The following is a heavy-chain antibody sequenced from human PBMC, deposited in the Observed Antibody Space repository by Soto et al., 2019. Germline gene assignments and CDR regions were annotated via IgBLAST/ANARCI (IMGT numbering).Heavy chain of an antibody. D-gene: IGHD1-26*01. J-gene: IGHJ6*02. CDR1: GFTFTSSA. CDR2: IVVGSGNT. Sequence: QMQLVQSGPEVKKPGTSVKVSCKASGFTFTSSAMQWVRQARGQRLEWIGWIVVGSGNTNYAQKFQERVTITRDMSTSTAYMELSSLRCDDTAVYYCAAEAYSGSYSYYYGMDVWGQGTTVTVSS. V-gene: IGHV1-58*02. CDR3: AAEAYSGSYSYYYGMDV.